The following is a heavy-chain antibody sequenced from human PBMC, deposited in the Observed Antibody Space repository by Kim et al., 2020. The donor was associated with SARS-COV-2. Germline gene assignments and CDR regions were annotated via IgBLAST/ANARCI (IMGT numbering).Heavy chain of an antibody. V-gene: IGHV4-34*01. CDR3: ARGRGYCSSTSCWPGKKHHNWFDP. CDR1: GGSFSGYY. D-gene: IGHD2-2*01. CDR2: INHSGST. J-gene: IGHJ5*02. Sequence: SETLSLTCAVYGGSFSGYYWSWIRQPPGKGLEWIGEINHSGSTNYNPSLKSRVTISVDTSKNQFSLKLSSVTAADTAVYYCARGRGYCSSTSCWPGKKHHNWFDPWGQGTLVTVSS.